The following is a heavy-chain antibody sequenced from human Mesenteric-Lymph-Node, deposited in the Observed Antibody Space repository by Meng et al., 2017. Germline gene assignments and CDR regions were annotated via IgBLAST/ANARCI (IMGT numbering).Heavy chain of an antibody. CDR2: VYHNGVT. V-gene: IGHV4-34*02. CDR3: ARGGATPMIIKY. D-gene: IGHD3-10*01. CDR1: GGSLSGYY. J-gene: IGHJ4*02. Sequence: QGQLKQWGAEVLKPSETRSLTCAVYGGSLSGYYWSWIRQPPGKGLEWMGEVYHNGVTKYSPSLRSRVVISIDTSKNQFSLNLRSVSAADTAMYYCARGGATPMIIKYWGPGTLVTVSS.